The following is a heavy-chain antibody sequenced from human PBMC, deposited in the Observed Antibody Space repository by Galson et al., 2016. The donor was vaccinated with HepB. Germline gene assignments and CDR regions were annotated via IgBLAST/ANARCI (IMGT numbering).Heavy chain of an antibody. J-gene: IGHJ4*02. Sequence: TLSLTCTVSGGSIRGGDYYWSWIRQPPGKGLEWIGFIHDSGSTYYNPTLNSRLTISVDRAENQFPLKLSSVTVADTAVYHCARTYYNFLTGYYRYYFGFWGQGTLVTVSS. V-gene: IGHV4-30-4*01. CDR2: IHDSGST. CDR1: GGSIRGGDYY. D-gene: IGHD3-9*01. CDR3: ARTYYNFLTGYYRYYFGF.